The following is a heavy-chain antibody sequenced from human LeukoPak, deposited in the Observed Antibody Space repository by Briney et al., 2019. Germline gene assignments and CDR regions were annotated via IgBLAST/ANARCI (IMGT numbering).Heavy chain of an antibody. CDR3: ARATSSYFYYMDV. D-gene: IGHD5-12*01. J-gene: IGHJ6*03. CDR1: GGSISSYY. Sequence: SETLSLTCTVSGGSISSYYWSWFRQPAEKGLEWIGRIYTSGSTYYNPSLKSRVTISADTSKNQFSLNVSSVTAADTAVYHCARATSSYFYYMDVWGKGTTVTISS. CDR2: IYTSGST. V-gene: IGHV4-4*07.